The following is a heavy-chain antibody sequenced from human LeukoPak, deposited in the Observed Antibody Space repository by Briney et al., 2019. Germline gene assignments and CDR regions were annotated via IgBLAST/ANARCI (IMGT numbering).Heavy chain of an antibody. Sequence: SETLSLTCAVYGGSFSGYYWSWICQPPGKGLEWIGEINHSGSTNYNPSLKSRVTISVDTSKNQFSLKLSSVTAADTAVYYCARGINWNYGQLDYWGQGTLVTVSS. CDR2: INHSGST. V-gene: IGHV4-34*01. D-gene: IGHD1-7*01. CDR1: GGSFSGYY. CDR3: ARGINWNYGQLDY. J-gene: IGHJ4*02.